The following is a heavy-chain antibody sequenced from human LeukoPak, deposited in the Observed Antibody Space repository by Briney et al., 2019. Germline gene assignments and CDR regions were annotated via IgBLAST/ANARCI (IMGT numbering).Heavy chain of an antibody. Sequence: SETLSLTCAVYGGSFSGYYWSWIRQPPGKGLEWIGEINHSGSTNYNPSLKSRVTISVDTSKNRFSLRLSSVTAADTAVYYCARPNWNDLHLDYWGQGTLVTVSS. CDR2: INHSGST. CDR1: GGSFSGYY. V-gene: IGHV4-34*01. CDR3: ARPNWNDLHLDY. J-gene: IGHJ4*02. D-gene: IGHD1-1*01.